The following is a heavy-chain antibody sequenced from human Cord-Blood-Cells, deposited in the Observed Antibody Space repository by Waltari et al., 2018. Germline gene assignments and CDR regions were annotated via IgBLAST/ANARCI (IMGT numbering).Heavy chain of an antibody. V-gene: IGHV4-39*01. Sequence: QLQLQESGPGLVKPSETLSLTCTVSGGSISSSRYYWGWIRQPPGKGLEWIGSIYYSGSTYYNPSLKSRVTISVDTSKNQFSLKLSSVTAADTAVYYCAKHVSTTVTKRGAFDIWGQGTMVTVSS. CDR3: AKHVSTTVTKRGAFDI. CDR1: GGSISSSRYY. J-gene: IGHJ3*02. CDR2: IYYSGST. D-gene: IGHD4-17*01.